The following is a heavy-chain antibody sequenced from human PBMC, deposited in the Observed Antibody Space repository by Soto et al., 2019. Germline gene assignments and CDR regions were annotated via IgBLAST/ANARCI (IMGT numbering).Heavy chain of an antibody. CDR3: ARGTGAAVRPVYFDY. J-gene: IGHJ4*02. CDR2: IYSGST. D-gene: IGHD6-13*01. Sequence: QVQLQESGPGLVKPSQTLSLTCTVSGGSLSSAGYYWSWVRQHPGKGLEWIGDIYSGSTYYNPSLRRRLTISLDTSKNQFSLRLSSVTAADTAVYYCARGTGAAVRPVYFDYWGQGTLVTVSS. CDR1: GGSLSSAGYY. V-gene: IGHV4-31*03.